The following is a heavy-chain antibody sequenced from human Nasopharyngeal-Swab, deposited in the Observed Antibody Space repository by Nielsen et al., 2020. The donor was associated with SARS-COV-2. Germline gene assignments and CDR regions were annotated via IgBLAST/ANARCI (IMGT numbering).Heavy chain of an antibody. CDR1: GFTFRSYA. CDR3: ARDQWFSYYDRYAVGYYYYGMDV. CDR2: ISGSDHTT. V-gene: IGHV3-23*01. D-gene: IGHD3-22*01. Sequence: GESLKISCAASGFTFRSYAISWVRQAPGKGLEWVSVISGSDHTTYYADSVKGRFTISRDNSKNTVNLQMNSLRAEDTAVYYCARDQWFSYYDRYAVGYYYYGMDVWGQGTTVTVSS. J-gene: IGHJ6*02.